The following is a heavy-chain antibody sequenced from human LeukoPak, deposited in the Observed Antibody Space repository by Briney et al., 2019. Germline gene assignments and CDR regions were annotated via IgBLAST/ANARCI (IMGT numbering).Heavy chain of an antibody. Sequence: DTLSLTCTLSCGPMSIYSGRWTRHPPGEGREGIGYIYDRVSTNYNSSLKSRVSISIDPSKNQFSLELSSVTAADTAVYYCARGYSTSSAVEWFDTWGRGTLVTVSS. CDR1: CGPMSIYS. CDR3: ARGYSTSSAVEWFDT. CDR2: IYDRVST. J-gene: IGHJ5*02. V-gene: IGHV4-59*07. D-gene: IGHD6-6*01.